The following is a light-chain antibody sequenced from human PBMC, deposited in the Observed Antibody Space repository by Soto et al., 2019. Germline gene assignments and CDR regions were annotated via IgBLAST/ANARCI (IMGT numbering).Light chain of an antibody. CDR3: QQYGSSRT. J-gene: IGKJ1*01. V-gene: IGKV3-20*01. CDR1: QSVNSNY. CDR2: DVS. Sequence: EIVLTQSPGTLSLSPGERATLSCRASQSVNSNYLVWYQQKPGQAPRLLIYDVSNRAPGIPDRFSGSGSGTDFTLTISRLEPEDFAVYYCQQYGSSRTFGQGTKV.